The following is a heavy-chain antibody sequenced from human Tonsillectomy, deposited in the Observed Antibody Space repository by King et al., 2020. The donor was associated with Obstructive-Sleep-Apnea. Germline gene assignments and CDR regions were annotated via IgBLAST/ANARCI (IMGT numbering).Heavy chain of an antibody. D-gene: IGHD1-26*01. CDR1: GFTFSTYS. Sequence: VQLVESGGGVVQPGRSLRLSCAASGFTFSTYSMHWVRQAPVKWREWVAVIVYDGKNQYYSDSVKGRFTISRDNSKNTLFLQINSLRSEDTTVYYWAREDRVGATYFLDYWGQGTLVTVSS. CDR3: AREDRVGATYFLDY. V-gene: IGHV3-30*04. CDR2: IVYDGKNQ. J-gene: IGHJ4*02.